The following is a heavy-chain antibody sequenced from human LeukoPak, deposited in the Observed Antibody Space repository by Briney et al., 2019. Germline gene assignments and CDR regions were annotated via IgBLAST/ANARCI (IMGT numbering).Heavy chain of an antibody. Sequence: GASVKVSCKASGYTFTSYGISWVRQALGQGLEWMGWISAYNGNTNYAEKPQGRVTMTTDTSTSTAYMELRSLRSDDTAVYYCARGGPAAYYYYYYMDVWGKGTTVTVSS. V-gene: IGHV1-18*01. CDR2: ISAYNGNT. CDR3: ARGGPAAYYYYYYMDV. D-gene: IGHD2-2*01. CDR1: GYTFTSYG. J-gene: IGHJ6*03.